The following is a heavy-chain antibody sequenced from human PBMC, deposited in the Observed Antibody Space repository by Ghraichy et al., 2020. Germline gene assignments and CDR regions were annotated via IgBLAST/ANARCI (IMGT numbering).Heavy chain of an antibody. D-gene: IGHD3-22*01. Sequence: GGSLRLSCAASGFTFSSYAMSWVRQAPGKGLEWVSAISGSGGSTYYADSVKGRFTISRDNSKNTLYLQMNSLRAEDTAVYYCAKEALNDYYDSSGYPGAFDIWGQGTMVTVSS. J-gene: IGHJ3*02. V-gene: IGHV3-23*01. CDR3: AKEALNDYYDSSGYPGAFDI. CDR2: ISGSGGST. CDR1: GFTFSSYA.